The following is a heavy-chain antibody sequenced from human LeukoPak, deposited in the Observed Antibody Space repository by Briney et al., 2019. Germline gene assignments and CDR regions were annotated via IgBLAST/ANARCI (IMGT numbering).Heavy chain of an antibody. CDR1: GFTFSSYA. D-gene: IGHD6-13*01. Sequence: GGSLRLSCAASGFTFSSYAMHWVRQAPGKGLEYVSAISSNGGSTYYANSVKGRFTISRDNAKNSLYLQMNSLRAEDTAVYYCASLAYSSSWYDAFDIWGQGTMVTVSS. J-gene: IGHJ3*02. CDR2: ISSNGGST. V-gene: IGHV3-64*01. CDR3: ASLAYSSSWYDAFDI.